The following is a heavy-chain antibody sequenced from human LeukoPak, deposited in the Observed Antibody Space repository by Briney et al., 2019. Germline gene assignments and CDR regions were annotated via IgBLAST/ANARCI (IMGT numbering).Heavy chain of an antibody. CDR1: GFTFSDHY. J-gene: IGHJ6*03. Sequence: GGSLRLSCAASGFTFSDHYIDWVRQAPGKGLEWVGRTRNKANSYSTEYAASVKGRFTISRDESKNSLYLQMNSLKTEDTAVYYCARGYRAWVAATRTYYYYFYMDVWGKGTTVTISS. CDR3: ARGYRAWVAATRTYYYYFYMDV. D-gene: IGHD2-15*01. V-gene: IGHV3-72*01. CDR2: TRNKANSYST.